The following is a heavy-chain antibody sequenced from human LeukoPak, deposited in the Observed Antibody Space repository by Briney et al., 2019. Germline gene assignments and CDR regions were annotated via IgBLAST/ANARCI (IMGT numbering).Heavy chain of an antibody. Sequence: PSETLSLTCDVSGYSLRSGSYWGWIRPPPGKGLEWIGCMFHSGDTYHNPSLKSRVTISADTSKNQFSLKLTSVTAADTAVYYCAKVGAYGDYARHDYWGQGTLVTVSS. D-gene: IGHD4-17*01. J-gene: IGHJ4*02. CDR2: MFHSGDT. CDR3: AKVGAYGDYARHDY. CDR1: GYSLRSGSY. V-gene: IGHV4-38-2*01.